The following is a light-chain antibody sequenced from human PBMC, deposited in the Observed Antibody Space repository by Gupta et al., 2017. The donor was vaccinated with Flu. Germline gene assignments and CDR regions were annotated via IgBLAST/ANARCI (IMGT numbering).Light chain of an antibody. J-gene: IGLJ2*01. CDR1: SNDY. Sequence: QSALTQPASVSGSPGQSITISCTGTSNDYVSWYQQHPGKAPKVMIYEVSNRPSGVSNRFSGSKSGNTASLTISGLQAEDEAQYYCSSYTSSTLVVFGGGTKLTVL. V-gene: IGLV2-14*01. CDR3: SSYTSSTLVV. CDR2: EVS.